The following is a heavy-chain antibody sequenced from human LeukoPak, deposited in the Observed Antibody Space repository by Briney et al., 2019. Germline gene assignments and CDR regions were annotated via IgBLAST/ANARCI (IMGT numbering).Heavy chain of an antibody. CDR2: IRYDGSNK. J-gene: IGHJ4*02. V-gene: IGHV3-30*02. D-gene: IGHD5-12*01. CDR1: GFTLNSNS. CDR3: AKGLKYTGYDTAFDY. Sequence: GGSLRLSCAASGFTLNSNSMNWVRQAPGKGLEWVAFIRYDGSNKYYANSVKGRFTISRDNSRDTLYLQMNSLRPEDTAVYYCAKGLKYTGYDTAFDYWGQGTLVTVSS.